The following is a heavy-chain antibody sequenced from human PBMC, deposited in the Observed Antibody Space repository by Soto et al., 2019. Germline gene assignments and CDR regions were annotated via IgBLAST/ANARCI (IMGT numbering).Heavy chain of an antibody. CDR3: ARASVRDGYNLEAFDI. CDR1: GFTFSSYA. J-gene: IGHJ3*02. D-gene: IGHD5-12*01. V-gene: IGHV3-64*01. Sequence: GGSLRLSCAASGFTFSSYAMHWVRQAPGKGLEYVSAISSNGGSTYYANSVKGRFTISRDNSKNTLYLQMGSLRAEDMAVYYCARASVRDGYNLEAFDIWGQGTMVTVSS. CDR2: ISSNGGST.